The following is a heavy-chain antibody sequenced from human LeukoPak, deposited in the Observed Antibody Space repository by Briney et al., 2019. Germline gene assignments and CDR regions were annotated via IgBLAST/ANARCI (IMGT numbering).Heavy chain of an antibody. CDR3: ARAGCSSSWDWRGKEDYYYGMDV. V-gene: IGHV1-18*01. CDR2: ISAYNGKT. J-gene: IGHJ6*02. Sequence: ASVKVSCKASGYTFTSYGITWVRQAPGQGLEWMGWISAYNGKTNYAQKPQGRVTMTTDTSTSTAYMQLRSLRSDDTAVYYCARAGCSSSWDWRGKEDYYYGMDVWGQGTTVTVSS. CDR1: GYTFTSYG. D-gene: IGHD6-13*01.